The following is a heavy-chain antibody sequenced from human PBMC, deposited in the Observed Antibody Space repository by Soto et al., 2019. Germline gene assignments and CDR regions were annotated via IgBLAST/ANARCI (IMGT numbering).Heavy chain of an antibody. Sequence: SVKVSCKASGGTFSSYAISWVRQAPGQGLEWMGGIIPIFGTANYAQKFQGRVTITADESTSTAYMELSSLRSEDTAVYYCARVPTSSGYDSQYYYGMDVWGQGTTVTVSS. CDR1: GGTFSSYA. V-gene: IGHV1-69*13. CDR3: ARVPTSSGYDSQYYYGMDV. D-gene: IGHD5-12*01. CDR2: IIPIFGTA. J-gene: IGHJ6*02.